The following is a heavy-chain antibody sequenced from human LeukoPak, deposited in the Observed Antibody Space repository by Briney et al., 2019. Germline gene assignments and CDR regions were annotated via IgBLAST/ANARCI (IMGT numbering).Heavy chain of an antibody. J-gene: IGHJ4*02. CDR3: ARDLSLLWFGEFS. D-gene: IGHD3-10*01. Sequence: GASVKVSCKASGYTFTSYGISWVRQAPGQGLEWMGWINPNSGGTNYAQKFQGRVTMTRDTSISTAYMELSRLRSDDTAVYYCARDLSLLWFGEFSWGQGTLVTVSS. V-gene: IGHV1-2*02. CDR1: GYTFTSYG. CDR2: INPNSGGT.